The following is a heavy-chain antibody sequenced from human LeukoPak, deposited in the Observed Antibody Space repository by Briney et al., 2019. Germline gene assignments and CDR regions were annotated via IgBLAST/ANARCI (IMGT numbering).Heavy chain of an antibody. D-gene: IGHD6-13*01. CDR2: ISGSGGST. J-gene: IGHJ4*02. CDR1: GFTFSSYA. CDR3: AKDPSLIAAEAYFDY. V-gene: IGHV3-23*01. Sequence: GGSLRLSCAASGFTFSSYAMSWVRQAPGKGLEWVSAISGSGGSTYYADSVKGRFTISRDNYKNTLYLQMNSLRAEDTAVYYCAKDPSLIAAEAYFDYWGQGTLVTVSS.